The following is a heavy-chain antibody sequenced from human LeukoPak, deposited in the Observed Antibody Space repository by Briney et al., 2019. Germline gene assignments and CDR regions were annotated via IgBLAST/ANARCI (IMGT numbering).Heavy chain of an antibody. J-gene: IGHJ6*04. Sequence: GGSLRLSCAASGFTFSNYEMHWVRQAPGKGLEWVSYISSSGSTIYYADSVKGRFTISRDNAKNSLYLQMNSLRAEDTTVYYCAELGITMIGGVWGKGTTVTISS. CDR2: ISSSGSTI. V-gene: IGHV3-48*03. CDR3: AELGITMIGGV. D-gene: IGHD3-10*02. CDR1: GFTFSNYE.